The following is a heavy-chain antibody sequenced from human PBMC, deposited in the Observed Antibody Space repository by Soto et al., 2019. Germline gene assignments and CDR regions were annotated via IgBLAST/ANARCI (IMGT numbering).Heavy chain of an antibody. Sequence: PGGSLRLSCAASGFTFSNYAMSWVRQAPEKGLEWVSGINAGGFNTYYADSVKGRFTISRDNSRNTLYLQVNSLRAEDTAVYYCVKKTGAPVAPGFDYWGQGTLVTVSS. CDR2: INAGGFNT. CDR3: VKKTGAPVAPGFDY. V-gene: IGHV3-23*01. D-gene: IGHD2-2*01. J-gene: IGHJ4*02. CDR1: GFTFSNYA.